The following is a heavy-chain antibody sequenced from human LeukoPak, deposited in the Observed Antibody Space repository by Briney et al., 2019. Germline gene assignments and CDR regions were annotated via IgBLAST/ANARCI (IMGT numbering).Heavy chain of an antibody. CDR3: ARTPIVMTTVVTPAGEFDY. CDR2: INAGNGNT. J-gene: IGHJ4*02. Sequence: GASVKVSCKASGYTFTSYAMHWVRQAPGQRLEWMGWINAGNGNTKYSQKFQGRVTITRDTSVSTAYMELSSLRSEDTAVYYCARTPIVMTTVVTPAGEFDYWGQGTLVTVSS. D-gene: IGHD4-23*01. V-gene: IGHV1-3*01. CDR1: GYTFTSYA.